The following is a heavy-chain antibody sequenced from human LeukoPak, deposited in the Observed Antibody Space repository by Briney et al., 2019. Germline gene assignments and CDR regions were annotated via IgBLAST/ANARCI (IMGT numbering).Heavy chain of an antibody. V-gene: IGHV5-51*01. CDR3: ARSPRPLTAARPRSSFWFDP. CDR1: GYSFTSYW. Sequence: GESLKISCKGSGYSFTSYWIGWVRQMPGKGLEWMGIIYPGDSDTRYSPSFQGQVTISADKSISTAYLQWSSLKASGSAMYYCARSPRPLTAARPRSSFWFDPWGQGTQVPVSS. J-gene: IGHJ5*02. D-gene: IGHD6-6*01. CDR2: IYPGDSDT.